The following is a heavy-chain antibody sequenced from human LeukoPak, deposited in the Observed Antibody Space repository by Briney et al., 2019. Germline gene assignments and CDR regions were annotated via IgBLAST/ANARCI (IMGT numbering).Heavy chain of an antibody. V-gene: IGHV3-21*01. CDR1: GFTFSRQS. J-gene: IGHJ5*02. Sequence: GGPLRHPCSASGFTFSRQSMNCVRQAPGKGLEWVSSISSSGSFISYPDSVKGRFTISRDNARNALYLQMNSLRAEDTAVYYGAALGAITTTGSDPWGQRTLVAVSS. D-gene: IGHD3-3*01. CDR2: ISSSGSFI. CDR3: AALGAITTTGSDP.